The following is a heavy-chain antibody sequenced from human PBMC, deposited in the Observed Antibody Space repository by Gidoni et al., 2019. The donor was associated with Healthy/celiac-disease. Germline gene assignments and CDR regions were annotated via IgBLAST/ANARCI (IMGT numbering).Heavy chain of an antibody. CDR3: AKDSYYDFWSGYFDY. J-gene: IGHJ4*02. CDR1: GFTFDAYA. CDR2: ISWNSGSI. Sequence: EVQLVESGGGLVQPGRSLRLSCASSGFTFDAYAMHWVRQAPGKGLEWVSGISWNSGSIGYADSVKGRFTISRDNAKNSLYLQMNSLRAEDTALYYCAKDSYYDFWSGYFDYWGQGTLVTVSS. V-gene: IGHV3-9*01. D-gene: IGHD3-3*01.